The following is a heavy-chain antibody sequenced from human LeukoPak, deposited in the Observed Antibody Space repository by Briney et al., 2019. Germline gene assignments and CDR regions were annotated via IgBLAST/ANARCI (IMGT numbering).Heavy chain of an antibody. J-gene: IGHJ4*02. CDR2: MNPNSGNT. Sequence: ASVKVSCKASGYTFTSYDINWVRQATGQGLEWMGRMNPNSGNTGYAQKFQGRVTMTRNTSISTAYMELSSLRSEDTAVYYCARGRYYDFWSGPDYWGQGTLVTVSS. V-gene: IGHV1-8*01. D-gene: IGHD3-3*01. CDR3: ARGRYYDFWSGPDY. CDR1: GYTFTSYD.